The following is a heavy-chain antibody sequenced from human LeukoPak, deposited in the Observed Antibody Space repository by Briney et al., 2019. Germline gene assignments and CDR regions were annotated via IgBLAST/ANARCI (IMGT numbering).Heavy chain of an antibody. D-gene: IGHD1-26*01. CDR3: ARDSDGIMGATPFDY. Sequence: GGSLRLSCAASGFTVSRNYMNWVRQAPGKGLEWVSVIYAGAGTSYADSVKGRFTISRDNSKNTLYLQMNSLRAEDKAVYYCARDSDGIMGATPFDYWGQGTLVTVSS. J-gene: IGHJ4*02. V-gene: IGHV3-66*01. CDR2: IYAGAGT. CDR1: GFTVSRNY.